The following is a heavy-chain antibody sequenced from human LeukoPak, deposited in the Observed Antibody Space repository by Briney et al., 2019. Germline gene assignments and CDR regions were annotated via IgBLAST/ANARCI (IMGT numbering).Heavy chain of an antibody. D-gene: IGHD3-22*01. V-gene: IGHV4-59*01. CDR3: ARLGRSGYYFDY. CDR1: GGSISSYY. Sequence: SETLSLTCTVSGGSISSYYWSWIRQPPGKGLEWIGYIYYSGSTNYNPSLKSRVTISVDTSKNQFSLRLSSVTAADTAVYHCARLGRSGYYFDYWGQGLLVTVSS. CDR2: IYYSGST. J-gene: IGHJ4*02.